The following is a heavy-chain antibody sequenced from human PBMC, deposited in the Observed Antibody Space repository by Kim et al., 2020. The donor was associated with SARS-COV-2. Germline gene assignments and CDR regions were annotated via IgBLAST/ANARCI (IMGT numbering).Heavy chain of an antibody. CDR1: GGSVSSGSYY. D-gene: IGHD2-15*01. Sequence: SETLSHTCTVSGGSVSSGSYYWSWIRQPPGKGLEWIGYIYYSGSTNYNPSLKSRVTISVDTSKNQFSLKLSSVTAADTAVYYCARARTHIVVVVAATVWFDTWGEGTLVTVSS. CDR3: ARARTHIVVVVAATVWFDT. J-gene: IGHJ5*02. V-gene: IGHV4-61*01. CDR2: IYYSGST.